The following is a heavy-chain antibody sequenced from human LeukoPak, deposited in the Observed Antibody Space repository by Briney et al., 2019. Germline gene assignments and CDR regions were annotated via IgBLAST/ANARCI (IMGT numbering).Heavy chain of an antibody. CDR1: GYTFTSYD. D-gene: IGHD2-15*01. CDR3: ARGLHCSGGSCYSPGLDYYYRDV. V-gene: IGHV1-8*01. J-gene: IGHJ6*03. CDR2: MNPNSGNT. Sequence: ASVKVSCKASGYTFTSYDINWVRQATGQGLEWMGWMNPNSGNTGYAQKFQGRVTMTRNTSISTDYMELSSLRSEDTAVYYFARGLHCSGGSCYSPGLDYYYRDVWGKGTTVTVSS.